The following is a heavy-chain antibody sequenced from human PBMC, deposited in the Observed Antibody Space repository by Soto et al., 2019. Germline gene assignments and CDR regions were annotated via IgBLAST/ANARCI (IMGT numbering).Heavy chain of an antibody. CDR1: GGSISSGGYY. CDR2: IYYSGST. Sequence: QVQLQESGPGLVKPSQTLSRTCTVSGGSISSGGYYWRWIRQHPGKGMEWIGYIYYSGSTYYNPSLKSRVTISVDTSKNQFSLKLSSVTAADTAVYYCARDRWAAYSSSWSGFDYWGQGTLVTVSS. J-gene: IGHJ4*02. V-gene: IGHV4-31*03. CDR3: ARDRWAAYSSSWSGFDY. D-gene: IGHD6-13*01.